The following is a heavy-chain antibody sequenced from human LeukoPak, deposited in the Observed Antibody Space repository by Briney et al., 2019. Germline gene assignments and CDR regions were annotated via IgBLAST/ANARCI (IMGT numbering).Heavy chain of an antibody. D-gene: IGHD5-12*01. J-gene: IGHJ4*02. V-gene: IGHV3-48*01. CDR2: ISSSSSTI. CDR3: ARDLGNSGYGCDY. Sequence: GGSLRLSCAASGFTFSSYSMNWVRQAPGKGLEWVSYISSSSSTIYYADSVKGRFTISRDNAKNSLYLQMNSLRAEDTAVYYCARDLGNSGYGCDYWGQGTLVTVSS. CDR1: GFTFSSYS.